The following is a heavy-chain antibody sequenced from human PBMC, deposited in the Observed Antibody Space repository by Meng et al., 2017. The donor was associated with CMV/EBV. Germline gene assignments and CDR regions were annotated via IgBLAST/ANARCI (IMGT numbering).Heavy chain of an antibody. J-gene: IGHJ4*02. CDR2: ISGSGGST. Sequence: GALKISCAASGFTFSSYAMSWARQAPGKGLEWVSAISGSGGSTYYADSVKGRFTISRDNSKNTLYLQMNSLRAEDTAVYYCAKFDVVVPAAAYFDYWGQGTLVTVSS. D-gene: IGHD2-2*01. CDR3: AKFDVVVPAAAYFDY. V-gene: IGHV3-23*01. CDR1: GFTFSSYA.